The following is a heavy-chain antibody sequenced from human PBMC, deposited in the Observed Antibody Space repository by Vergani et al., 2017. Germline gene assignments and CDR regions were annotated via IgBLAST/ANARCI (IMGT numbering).Heavy chain of an antibody. D-gene: IGHD2/OR15-2a*01. V-gene: IGHV2-5*02. CDR3: AHIESALYYFDY. CDR1: GFSLSTSGVG. Sequence: QITLKESGPTLVKPTQTLTLTCTFSGFSLSTSGVGVGWIRRPPGKALEWLALIYWDDDKRYSPSLKSRLTITKDTSKNQVVLTMTNMDPVDTATYYCAHIESALYYFDYWGQGTLVTVSS. J-gene: IGHJ4*02. CDR2: IYWDDDK.